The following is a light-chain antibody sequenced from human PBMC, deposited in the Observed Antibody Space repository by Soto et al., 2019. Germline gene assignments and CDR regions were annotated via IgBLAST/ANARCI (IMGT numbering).Light chain of an antibody. CDR3: QQYGNSPLT. Sequence: EIVLTQSPGTLSLSPGERATLSCRASQSVSVSYLAWYQQKAGQAPRLLIYGASSRATGIPDRFSGSGSGTDFTLTISRLEPEDFAVYYCQQYGNSPLTFGGGTKVEIK. J-gene: IGKJ4*01. V-gene: IGKV3-20*01. CDR1: QSVSVSY. CDR2: GAS.